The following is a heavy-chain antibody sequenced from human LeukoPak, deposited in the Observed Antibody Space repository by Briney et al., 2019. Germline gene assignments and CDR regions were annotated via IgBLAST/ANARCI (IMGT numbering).Heavy chain of an antibody. V-gene: IGHV1-69*06. Sequence: GASVKVSCKASGGAFSSYAISWVRQAPGQGLEWMGGIIPIFGTANYAQKFQGRVTITADKSTSTAYMELSSLRSEDTAVYYCARVQAAHDTFDIWGQGTMVTVSS. CDR1: GGAFSSYA. CDR3: ARVQAAHDTFDI. J-gene: IGHJ3*02. CDR2: IIPIFGTA.